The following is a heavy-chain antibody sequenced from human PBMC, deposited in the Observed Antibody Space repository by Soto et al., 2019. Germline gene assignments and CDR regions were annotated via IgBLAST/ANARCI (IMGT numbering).Heavy chain of an antibody. V-gene: IGHV3-30-3*01. D-gene: IGHD3-3*01. J-gene: IGHJ6*02. Sequence: PWGSLRLSCAASGFTFSSYAMHWVRQAPGKGLEWVAVISYDGSNKYYADSVKGRFTISRDNSKNTLYLQMNSLRAEDTAVYYCARAEDFWSGEYGMDVWGQGTTVTVSS. CDR3: ARAEDFWSGEYGMDV. CDR1: GFTFSSYA. CDR2: ISYDGSNK.